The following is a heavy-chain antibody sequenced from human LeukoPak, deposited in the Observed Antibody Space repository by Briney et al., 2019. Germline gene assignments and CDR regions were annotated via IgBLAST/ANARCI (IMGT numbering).Heavy chain of an antibody. V-gene: IGHV3-66*01. CDR2: IYSGGVT. Sequence: GGSLRLSCAASGFTVSSNYMSWVRQAPGKGLEWVSIIYSGGVTNNADSVKGRFTVSRDNSKNTLYLQMNSLGADDTAVYYCAKKQQEGYYFDYWGQGTLVTVSS. J-gene: IGHJ4*02. CDR3: AKKQQEGYYFDY. D-gene: IGHD6-13*01. CDR1: GFTVSSNY.